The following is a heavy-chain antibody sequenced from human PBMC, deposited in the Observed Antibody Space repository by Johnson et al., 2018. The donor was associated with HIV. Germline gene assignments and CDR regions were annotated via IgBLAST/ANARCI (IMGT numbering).Heavy chain of an antibody. CDR2: INWNGGNK. J-gene: IGHJ3*01. CDR1: GFTFSSYG. D-gene: IGHD1-14*01. V-gene: IGHV3-20*04. Sequence: VQLVESGGGVVQPGGSLRLSCAASGFTFSSYGMHWVRQAPGKGLEWVSGINWNGGNKGYADSMKGRFAISRDNAKNSLYLQMNSLRAEDTALYYCARENLGAFDVWGQGTVVAVSS. CDR3: ARENLGAFDV.